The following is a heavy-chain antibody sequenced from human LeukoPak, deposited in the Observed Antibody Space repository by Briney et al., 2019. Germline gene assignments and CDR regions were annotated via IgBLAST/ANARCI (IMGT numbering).Heavy chain of an antibody. V-gene: IGHV3-48*03. CDR2: ISSSGSTI. J-gene: IGHJ6*03. Sequence: GGSLRLSCAASGFTFSSYEMNWVRQAPGKGLERVSYISSSGSTIYYADSVKGRFTISRDNAKNSLYLQMNSLRAEDTAVYYCARELSAAGTSGYYYYYYMDVWGKGTTVTISS. CDR3: ARELSAAGTSGYYYYYYMDV. D-gene: IGHD6-13*01. CDR1: GFTFSSYE.